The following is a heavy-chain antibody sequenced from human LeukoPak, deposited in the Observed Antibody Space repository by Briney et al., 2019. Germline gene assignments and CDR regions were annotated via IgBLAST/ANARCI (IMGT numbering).Heavy chain of an antibody. V-gene: IGHV3-7*04. J-gene: IGHJ3*02. Sequence: GGSLSLSCAASGFSFISYYMHWVRQAPGKGLEWVANIKEDSSEKNSADSVKGRFTISRDNAKTSVYLQMSSLRAEDTAVYYCSRGANWVDFDTWGQGTMVTVSS. CDR2: IKEDSSEK. CDR3: SRGANWVDFDT. D-gene: IGHD2-15*01. CDR1: GFSFISYY.